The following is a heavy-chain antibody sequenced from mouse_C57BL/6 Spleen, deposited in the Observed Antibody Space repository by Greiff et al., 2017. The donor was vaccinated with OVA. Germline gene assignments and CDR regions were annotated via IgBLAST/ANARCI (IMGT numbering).Heavy chain of an antibody. Sequence: QVQLQQSGPELVQPGASVKISCKASGYAFSSSWMNWVKQRPGKGLEWIGRIYPGDGDTKYNGKFKGKATLTADKSSSTAYMQLSSLTSEYSAVYFCARGGRYAMDYWGQGTSVTVSS. CDR1: GYAFSSSW. CDR2: IYPGDGDT. J-gene: IGHJ4*01. V-gene: IGHV1-82*01. CDR3: ARGGRYAMDY.